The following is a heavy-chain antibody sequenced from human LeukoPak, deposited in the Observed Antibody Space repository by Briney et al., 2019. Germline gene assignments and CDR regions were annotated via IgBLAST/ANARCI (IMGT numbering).Heavy chain of an antibody. CDR3: ARDAGNSGYGCDL. CDR1: GFIFSQYS. V-gene: IGHV3-48*01. CDR2: IRSSSET. D-gene: IGHD5-12*01. J-gene: IGHJ5*02. Sequence: AGGSLRLSCAASGFIFSQYSMNWVRQAAEKGLGWVSHIRSSSETFYADYVKGRFTISRDNARNSLYLQMNNLRGEDTAIYYCARDAGNSGYGCDLWGQGTLVTVSS.